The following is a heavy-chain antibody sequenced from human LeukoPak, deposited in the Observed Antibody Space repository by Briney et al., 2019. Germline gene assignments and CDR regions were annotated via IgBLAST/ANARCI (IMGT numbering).Heavy chain of an antibody. D-gene: IGHD3-10*01. Sequence: PSETLSLTCTVSGGSISSSSYYWGWIRQPPGKGLEWIGSIYYSGSTYYNPSLKSRVTIPVDTSKNQFSLKLSSVTAADTAVYYCASRMAYYYGSGPFDYWGQGTLVTVSS. CDR3: ASRMAYYYGSGPFDY. CDR1: GGSISSSSYY. J-gene: IGHJ4*02. V-gene: IGHV4-39*01. CDR2: IYYSGST.